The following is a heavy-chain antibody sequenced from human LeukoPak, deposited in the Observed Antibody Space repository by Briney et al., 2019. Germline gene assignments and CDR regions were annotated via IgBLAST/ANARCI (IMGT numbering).Heavy chain of an antibody. D-gene: IGHD6-13*01. CDR3: ARALGSSLDY. J-gene: IGHJ4*02. CDR1: GFTFSSYS. Sequence: AGGSLRLSCAGSGFTFSSYSMNWVRQAPGKGLEWVSSISSSSSYIYYADSVKGRFTISRDNAKNSLYLQMNSLRAEDTAVYYCARALGSSLDYWGQGTLVTVSS. V-gene: IGHV3-21*01. CDR2: ISSSSSYI.